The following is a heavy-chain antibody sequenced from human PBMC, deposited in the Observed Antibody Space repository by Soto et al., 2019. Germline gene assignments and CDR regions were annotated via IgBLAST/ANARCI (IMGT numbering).Heavy chain of an antibody. CDR2: IWYDGSNK. V-gene: IGHV3-33*01. CDR3: ARDGFQYDDGGYYEFDY. CDR1: GFTFSSYG. Sequence: GGSLRLSCAASGFTFSSYGMHWVRQAPGKGLEWVAVIWYDGSNKYYADSVKGRFTISRDDAQNSLYLQMNSLRAEDTALYYCARDGFQYDDGGYYEFDYWGQGTMVTVSS. J-gene: IGHJ4*02. D-gene: IGHD3-22*01.